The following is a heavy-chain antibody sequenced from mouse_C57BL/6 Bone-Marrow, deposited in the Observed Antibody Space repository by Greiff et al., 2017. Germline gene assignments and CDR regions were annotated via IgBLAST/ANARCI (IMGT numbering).Heavy chain of an antibody. J-gene: IGHJ1*03. CDR3: AREGGSSYSWYFDV. Sequence: VQLVESGAELVKPGASVKISCKASGYAFSSYWMNWVKQRPGKGLEWIGQIYPGDGDTNYNGKFKGKATLTADKSSSTAYMQLSSLTSEDSAVYFCAREGGSSYSWYFDVWGTGTTVTVSS. V-gene: IGHV1-80*01. CDR1: GYAFSSYW. CDR2: IYPGDGDT. D-gene: IGHD1-1*01.